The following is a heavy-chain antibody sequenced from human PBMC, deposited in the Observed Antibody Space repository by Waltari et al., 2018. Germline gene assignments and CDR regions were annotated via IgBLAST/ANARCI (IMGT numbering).Heavy chain of an antibody. CDR3: TTDQGDSYTFYSFDY. D-gene: IGHD3-16*02. J-gene: IGHJ4*02. Sequence: EVQLVESGGGLVNPGGSLRLSCAASGFTFSNTWMGWVRQAPGRGLVGIARIKTQSEGGGATYYAAPVTGRFTVSRYDSKNMLYLQMSSLKTEDTAMYYCTTDQGDSYTFYSFDYWGQGTLVTVSS. CDR2: IKTQSEGGGAT. V-gene: IGHV3-15*01. CDR1: GFTFSNTW.